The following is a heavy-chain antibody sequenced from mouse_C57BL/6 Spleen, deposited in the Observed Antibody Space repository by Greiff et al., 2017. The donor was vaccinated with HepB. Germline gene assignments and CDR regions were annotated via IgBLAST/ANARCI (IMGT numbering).Heavy chain of an antibody. CDR2: ISIGSSTT. V-gene: IGHV5-17*01. CDR1: GFTFSDYG. J-gene: IGHJ1*03. Sequence: EVQGVEPGGGLVKPGGSLKLSCAASGFTFSDYGMHWVRQAPEKGLEWVAYISIGSSTTYYADTVQGRFTISRDNAKNTLFLQMASLRSEDTAMYDCARYGITTVVATESYWYFDVWGTGTTVTVSS. D-gene: IGHD1-1*01. CDR3: ARYGITTVVATESYWYFDV.